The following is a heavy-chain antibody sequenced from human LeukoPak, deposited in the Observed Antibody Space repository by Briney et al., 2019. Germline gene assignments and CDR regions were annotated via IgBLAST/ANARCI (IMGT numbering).Heavy chain of an antibody. J-gene: IGHJ4*02. V-gene: IGHV3-7*01. CDR2: IKQDGSET. D-gene: IGHD5-24*01. CDR1: GFTFSSYS. Sequence: GGSLRLSCAASGFTFSSYSMTWVRQAPGKGLECLANIKQDGSETYYADSVKGRFTISRDNAKNSLYLQMNSLRAEDTAVYYCARETPRRGETRDGYRWGQGTLVTVSS. CDR3: ARETPRRGETRDGYR.